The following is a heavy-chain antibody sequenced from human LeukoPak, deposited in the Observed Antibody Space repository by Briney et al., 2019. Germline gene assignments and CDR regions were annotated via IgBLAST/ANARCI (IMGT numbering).Heavy chain of an antibody. CDR1: GYSFTSYW. J-gene: IGHJ4*02. Sequence: GGSLKISCEASGYSFTSYWIGWVRQMPGKGLEWMGIIYPGDSDTRYSPSFLGQVTISVDKSISTAYLQWSSLKASDTAMYYCARREYTKNGIDYWGQGTLLTVSS. V-gene: IGHV5-51*01. D-gene: IGHD1-26*01. CDR2: IYPGDSDT. CDR3: ARREYTKNGIDY.